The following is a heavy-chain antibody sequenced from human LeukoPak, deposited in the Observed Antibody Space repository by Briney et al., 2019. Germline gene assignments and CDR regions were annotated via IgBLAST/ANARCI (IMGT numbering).Heavy chain of an antibody. D-gene: IGHD5-18*01. Sequence: PGGSLRLSCTASGFTFGDYAMSWFRQAPGEGLEWVGFIRSKAYGGTTEYAASVKGRFTISRDDSKSIAYLQMNSLKTEDTAVYYCTRDIYSYGYDTVDYWGQGTLVTVSS. CDR1: GFTFGDYA. V-gene: IGHV3-49*03. J-gene: IGHJ4*02. CDR2: IRSKAYGGTT. CDR3: TRDIYSYGYDTVDY.